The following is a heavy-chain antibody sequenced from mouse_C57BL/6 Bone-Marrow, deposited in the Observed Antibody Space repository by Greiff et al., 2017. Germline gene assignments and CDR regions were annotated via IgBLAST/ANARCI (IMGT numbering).Heavy chain of an antibody. CDR2: IYPRSGNT. D-gene: IGHD1-1*01. Sequence: QVHVKQSGAELARPGASVKLSCKASGYTFTSYGISWVKQRTGQGLEWIGEIYPRSGNTYYNEKFKGKATLTADKSSSTAYMELRSLTSEDSAVYFCAREEITTVVVPFDYWGQGTTLTVSS. V-gene: IGHV1-81*01. CDR1: GYTFTSYG. J-gene: IGHJ2*01. CDR3: AREEITTVVVPFDY.